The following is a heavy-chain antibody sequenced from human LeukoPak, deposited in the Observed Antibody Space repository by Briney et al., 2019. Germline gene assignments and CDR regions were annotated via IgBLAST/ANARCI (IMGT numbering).Heavy chain of an antibody. CDR3: AKAAYGDYVNWFDP. CDR1: GFTFSSYS. CDR2: IGGIGAST. D-gene: IGHD4-17*01. V-gene: IGHV3-23*01. J-gene: IGHJ5*02. Sequence: GGSLRLSCAASGFTFSSYSMNWVRQAPGKGLEWVSSIGGIGASTYYADSVKGRFTISRDNSKNTLYLQMSSLRAEDTALYYCAKAAYGDYVNWFDPWGQGILVIVSS.